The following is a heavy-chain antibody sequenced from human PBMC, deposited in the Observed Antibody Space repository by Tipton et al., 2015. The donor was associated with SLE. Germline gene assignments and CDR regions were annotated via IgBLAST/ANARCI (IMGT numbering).Heavy chain of an antibody. CDR2: IYYSGST. D-gene: IGHD6-6*01. CDR1: GGSISSSSYY. Sequence: LRLSCTVSGGSISSSSYYWGWIRQPPGKGLEWIGSIYYSGSTYYNPSLKSRVTISVDTSKNQFSLKVSSVTAADTAVYYCARSRYSSSSYYYYYMDVWGKGTTVTVSS. CDR3: ARSRYSSSSYYYYYMDV. V-gene: IGHV4-39*07. J-gene: IGHJ6*03.